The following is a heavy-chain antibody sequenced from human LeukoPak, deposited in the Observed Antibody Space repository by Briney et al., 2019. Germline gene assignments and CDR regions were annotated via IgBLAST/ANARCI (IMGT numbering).Heavy chain of an antibody. CDR1: GGSISSYY. Sequence: PSETLSLTCTVSGGSISSYYWSWIRQPPGKGLEGIGYIYTSGSTNYNPSLKSRVTISVDTSKNQLSLKLSSVTAADTAVYYCARHNSGWYGANFWGQGTLVTVSS. CDR2: IYTSGST. D-gene: IGHD6-19*01. CDR3: ARHNSGWYGANF. V-gene: IGHV4-4*09. J-gene: IGHJ4*02.